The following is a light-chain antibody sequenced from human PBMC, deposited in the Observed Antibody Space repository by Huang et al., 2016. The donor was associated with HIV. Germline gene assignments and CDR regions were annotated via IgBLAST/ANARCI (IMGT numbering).Light chain of an antibody. J-gene: IGKJ3*01. CDR3: QQSYNIPLT. CDR1: QIIHSY. Sequence: DIQMTQSPSSLSASVGDRVTITCRASQIIHSYLNWYQQTPGKAPKVLIYGSSNLQSGVPSRFSGSGFGTHFTLTISGLQPEDFGTYYCQQSYNIPLTFGPGTKVD. CDR2: GSS. V-gene: IGKV1-39*01.